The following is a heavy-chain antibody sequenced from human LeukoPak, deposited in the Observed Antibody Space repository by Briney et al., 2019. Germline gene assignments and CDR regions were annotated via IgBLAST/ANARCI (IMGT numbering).Heavy chain of an antibody. Sequence: PGGSLRLSCAASGFTFSSYSMNWVRQAPGKGLEWVSYISSSSSTIYYADSVKGRFTISRDNAKNSLYLQMNSLRAEDTAVYYCARDLAYTMIVVVLTEEAFDIWGQGTMVTVSS. CDR2: ISSSSSTI. CDR3: ARDLAYTMIVVVLTEEAFDI. CDR1: GFTFSSYS. V-gene: IGHV3-48*01. D-gene: IGHD3-22*01. J-gene: IGHJ3*02.